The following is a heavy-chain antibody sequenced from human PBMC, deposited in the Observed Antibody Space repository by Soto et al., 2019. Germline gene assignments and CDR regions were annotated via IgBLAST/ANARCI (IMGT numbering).Heavy chain of an antibody. CDR2: ISYDGSNK. CDR3: ARDNGGVRPPPAAIYYYGMDG. CDR1: GFTFSSYS. J-gene: IGHJ6*02. D-gene: IGHD3-10*01. Sequence: GGSLRLSCAASGFTFSSYSMHWVRQAPGKGLEWVAVISYDGSNKYYADSVKGRFTISRDNSKNTLYLQMNSLRAEDTAVYYWARDNGGVRPPPAAIYYYGMDGWGQGTTVTVAS. V-gene: IGHV3-30-3*01.